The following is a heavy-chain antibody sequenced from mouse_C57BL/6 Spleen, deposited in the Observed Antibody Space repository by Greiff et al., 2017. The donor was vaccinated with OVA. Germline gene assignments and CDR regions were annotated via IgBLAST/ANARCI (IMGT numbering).Heavy chain of an antibody. CDR2: IYPGDGDT. J-gene: IGHJ1*03. D-gene: IGHD1-1*01. V-gene: IGHV1-82*01. CDR3: AITTDWYFDV. Sequence: QVQLQQSGPELVKPGASVKISCKASGYAFSSSWMNWVKQRPGKGLEWIGRIYPGDGDTTYNGKFKGKATLTADKSSSTAYMQLSSLTSEDSAVYFCAITTDWYFDVWGTGTTVTVSS. CDR1: GYAFSSSW.